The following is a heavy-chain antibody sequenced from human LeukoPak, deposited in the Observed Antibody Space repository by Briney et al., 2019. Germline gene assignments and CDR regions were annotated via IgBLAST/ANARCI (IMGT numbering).Heavy chain of an antibody. V-gene: IGHV3-11*01. D-gene: IGHD3-22*01. Sequence: PGGSLRLSCAASGFTFSDYYMTWIRQAPGKGLEWVSYISSRGSTIYYADSVKGRFTISRDNAKNSLYLQMNSLRAEDTAVYYCASPDPYYYDSSGYPGYWGQGTLVTVSS. CDR2: ISSRGSTI. CDR1: GFTFSDYY. CDR3: ASPDPYYYDSSGYPGY. J-gene: IGHJ4*02.